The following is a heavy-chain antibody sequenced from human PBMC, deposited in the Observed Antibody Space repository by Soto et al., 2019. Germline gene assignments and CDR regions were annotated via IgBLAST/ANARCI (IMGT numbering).Heavy chain of an antibody. J-gene: IGHJ4*02. CDR3: ARGVVVVTDLGC. V-gene: IGHV1-46*01. Sequence: QVQLVQSGAAVKKPGASVKVSCKASGYTFTSYYMHWVRQAPGQGLEWMGIINPSGGSTSYAQKFQGRVAMTRDTSTSTVYMELNNLRSKDTAVYYSARGVVVVTDLGCLVQGTLVTVSS. CDR2: INPSGGST. CDR1: GYTFTSYY. D-gene: IGHD2-15*01.